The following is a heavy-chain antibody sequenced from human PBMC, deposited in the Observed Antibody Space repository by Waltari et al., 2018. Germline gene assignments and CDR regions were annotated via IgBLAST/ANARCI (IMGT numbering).Heavy chain of an antibody. CDR1: GFTFGNNW. Sequence: EVQLVESGGGLVQSGGSLRLSCGASGFTFGNNWLHWVRQAPGKGLLWVSRINSDGTGTSHADSVKGRFTMSRDNAKNTLYLQMNSLRVEDTAVYYCTRDSGQGLDFWGQGTLVTVSS. D-gene: IGHD3-10*01. J-gene: IGHJ4*02. CDR2: INSDGTGT. CDR3: TRDSGQGLDF. V-gene: IGHV3-74*01.